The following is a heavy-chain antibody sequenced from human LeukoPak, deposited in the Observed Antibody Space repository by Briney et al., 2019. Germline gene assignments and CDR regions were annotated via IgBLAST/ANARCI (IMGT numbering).Heavy chain of an antibody. CDR1: GFTFSRYS. V-gene: IGHV3-21*01. CDR2: ISSSSSYI. J-gene: IGHJ4*02. CDR3: ARDSSYGIDY. D-gene: IGHD5-18*01. Sequence: GESLKISCAASGFTFSRYSMNWVRQAPGKGLEWVSSISSSSSYIYYADSVKGRFTISRDNAKNSLYLQMNSLRAEDTAVYYCARDSSYGIDYWGQGTLVTVSS.